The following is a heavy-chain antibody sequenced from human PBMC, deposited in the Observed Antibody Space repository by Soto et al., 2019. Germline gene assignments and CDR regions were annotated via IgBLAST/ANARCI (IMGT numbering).Heavy chain of an antibody. V-gene: IGHV2-70*01. CDR2: IDWDDDK. D-gene: IGHD4-17*01. CDR3: ARREHDYGDYKRDY. Sequence: TQSFRLSVSISVFAVCISRMCVSWIRQPPGKALEWLALIDWDDDKYYSTSLKTRLTISKDTSKNQVVLTMTNMDPVDTATYYCARREHDYGDYKRDYWAQPILVTLPS. J-gene: IGHJ4*02. CDR1: VFAVCISRMC.